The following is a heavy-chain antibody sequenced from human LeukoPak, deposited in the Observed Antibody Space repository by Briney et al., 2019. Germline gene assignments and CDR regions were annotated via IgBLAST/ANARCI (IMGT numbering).Heavy chain of an antibody. Sequence: GGSLRLSCAASGFIFSNHAMHWVRQAPGKGLEWVTVISYDGSNKYYADSVKGRFTISRDNSKNTLFLQMNSLRPEDTAVYYCARGTTRKYCSGGSCYSGFRYYDSSGSGMDVWGQGTTVTVSS. D-gene: IGHD2-15*01. CDR3: ARGTTRKYCSGGSCYSGFRYYDSSGSGMDV. CDR2: ISYDGSNK. J-gene: IGHJ6*02. CDR1: GFIFSNHA. V-gene: IGHV3-30-3*01.